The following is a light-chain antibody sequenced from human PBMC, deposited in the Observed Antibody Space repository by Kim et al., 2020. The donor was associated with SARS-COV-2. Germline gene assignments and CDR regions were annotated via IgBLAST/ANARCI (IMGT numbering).Light chain of an antibody. CDR3: QAWDSSVVV. V-gene: IGLV3-1*01. Sequence: SYELTQPPSVSVSPGQTASITCSGDKLGDKYACWYQQKPGQSPVLVIYQDSKRPSGIPERFSGSNSGNTATLTISGTQAMEEADYYCQAWDSSVVVVGGG. CDR1: KLGDKY. J-gene: IGLJ2*01. CDR2: QDS.